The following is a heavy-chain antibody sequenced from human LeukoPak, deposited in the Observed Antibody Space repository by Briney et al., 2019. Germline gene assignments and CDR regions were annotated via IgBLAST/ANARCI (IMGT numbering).Heavy chain of an antibody. D-gene: IGHD2-2*02. CDR2: IYHSGST. CDR3: ARSAVPAAIRAFDY. V-gene: IGHV4-38-2*01. J-gene: IGHJ4*02. CDR1: GYSISSGFY. Sequence: SETLSLTCAVSGYSISSGFYWGWIRQPPGKGLEWFGSIYHSGSTYYNPSLKSRVTISVDTSKKQFSLKLSSVTAADAAVYYCARSAVPAAIRAFDYWGQGTLVTVSS.